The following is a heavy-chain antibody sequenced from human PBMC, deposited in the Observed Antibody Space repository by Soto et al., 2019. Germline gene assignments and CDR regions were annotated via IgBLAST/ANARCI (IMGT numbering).Heavy chain of an antibody. D-gene: IGHD2-21*01. CDR1: GFTFDTYW. J-gene: IGHJ6*02. V-gene: IGHV3-74*01. Sequence: EVHLVESGGTLVQPGGSLRLSCAASGFTFDTYWMNWVRQAPGKGPGWLSGINSDGTISSYADSVKGRFTISRDNARNTLSLQMNSLRADDTAVYYCARLSGDHSAFFSYGMDAWGQGTTVTVSS. CDR2: INSDGTIS. CDR3: ARLSGDHSAFFSYGMDA.